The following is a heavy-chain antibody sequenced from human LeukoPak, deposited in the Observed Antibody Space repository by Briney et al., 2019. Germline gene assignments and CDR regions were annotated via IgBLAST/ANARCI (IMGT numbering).Heavy chain of an antibody. V-gene: IGHV1-8*01. CDR2: MNPNSGNT. CDR1: GYTFTSYD. D-gene: IGHD6-13*01. CDR3: AKASAAGSLNWFDP. Sequence: ASVKVSCKASGYTFTSYDINWVRQATEQGLEWMGWMNPNSGNTGYAQKFQGRVTMTRDTSTSTVYMELSSLRSEDTAVYYCAKASAAGSLNWFDPWGQGTLVTVSS. J-gene: IGHJ5*02.